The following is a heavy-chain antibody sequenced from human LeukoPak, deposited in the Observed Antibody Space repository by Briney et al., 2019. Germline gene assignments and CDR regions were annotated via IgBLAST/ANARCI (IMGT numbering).Heavy chain of an antibody. D-gene: IGHD6-13*01. V-gene: IGHV3-15*01. CDR1: GFTFSNAW. CDR3: TTDHYSSSWYEYYYYYYMDV. Sequence: GGSLRLSCAASGFTFSNAWMSWVRQAPGKGLEWVGRIKSKIDGGTTDYAAPVKGRFTISRDDSKNTLYLQTNSLKTEDTAVYYCTTDHYSSSWYEYYYYYYMDVWGKGTTVTVSS. CDR2: IKSKIDGGTT. J-gene: IGHJ6*03.